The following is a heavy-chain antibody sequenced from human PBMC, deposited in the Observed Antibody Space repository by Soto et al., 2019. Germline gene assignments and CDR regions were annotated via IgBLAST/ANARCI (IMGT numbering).Heavy chain of an antibody. CDR2: IIPIFGTA. Sequence: ASVKVSCKASGGTFSSYAISWVRQAPGQGLEWMGGIIPIFGTANYAQKFQGRVTITADESTSTAYMELSSLRSEDTAVYYCARAGYYDSSGPLAGYWGQGTLVTVSS. CDR1: GGTFSSYA. J-gene: IGHJ4*02. D-gene: IGHD3-22*01. V-gene: IGHV1-69*13. CDR3: ARAGYYDSSGPLAGY.